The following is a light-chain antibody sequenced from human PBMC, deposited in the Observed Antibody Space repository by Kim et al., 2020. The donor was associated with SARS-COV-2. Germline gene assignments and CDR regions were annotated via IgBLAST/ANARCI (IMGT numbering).Light chain of an antibody. Sequence: SPGERATLSCRASQSVSSNLAWYQRKPGQAPRLLIYDASTRATGIPARFSGSGSGTQFTLTISSLQSEDFAVYYCHQYNNWPLTFGGGTKVDIK. J-gene: IGKJ4*01. V-gene: IGKV3-15*01. CDR2: DAS. CDR3: HQYNNWPLT. CDR1: QSVSSN.